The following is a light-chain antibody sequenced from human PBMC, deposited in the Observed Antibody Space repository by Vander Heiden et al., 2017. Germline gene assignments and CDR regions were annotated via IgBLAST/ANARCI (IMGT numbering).Light chain of an antibody. J-gene: IGLJ3*02. V-gene: IGLV5-45*02. CDR3: MVWHNSAWV. CDR1: SAINVGIYR. CDR2: YKSDSDQ. Sequence: QAVVTQPSSLSASPGASAILTCTLRSAINVGIYRIYWYQQKPGSPPQYLLRYKSDSDQQQGSGVPSRFSGSKDASANAGILLISGLQSEDEADYYCMVWHNSAWVFGGGTKLTVL.